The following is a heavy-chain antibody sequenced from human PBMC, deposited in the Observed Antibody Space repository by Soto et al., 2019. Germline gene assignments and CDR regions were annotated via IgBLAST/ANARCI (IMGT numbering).Heavy chain of an antibody. CDR3: ARDQSGFGQNWFDP. V-gene: IGHV4-30-4*01. CDR2: IYYSGST. Sequence: PSETLSLTCTVSGGSISSGDYYWSWIRQPPEKGLEWIGYIYYSGSTYYNPSLKSRVTISVDTSKNQFSLKLSSVTAADTAVYYCARDQSGFGQNWFDPWGQGTLVTVSS. CDR1: GGSISSGDYY. D-gene: IGHD3-10*01. J-gene: IGHJ5*02.